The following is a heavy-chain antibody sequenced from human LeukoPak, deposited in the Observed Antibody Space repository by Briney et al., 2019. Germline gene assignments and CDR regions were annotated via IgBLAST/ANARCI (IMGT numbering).Heavy chain of an antibody. V-gene: IGHV3-30*18. Sequence: GRSLRLSCAASGFTFSSYGMHWVRQAPGKGLEWVAVISYDGSNKYYADSVKGRFTISRDNSKNTLYLQMNSLRAEDTAVYYCAKARGSYPPWDFDYWGQGTLVTVSS. D-gene: IGHD1-26*01. CDR1: GFTFSSYG. J-gene: IGHJ4*02. CDR3: AKARGSYPPWDFDY. CDR2: ISYDGSNK.